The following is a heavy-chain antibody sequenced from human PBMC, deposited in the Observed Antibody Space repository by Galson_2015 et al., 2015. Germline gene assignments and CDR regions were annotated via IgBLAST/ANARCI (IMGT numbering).Heavy chain of an antibody. J-gene: IGHJ4*02. CDR2: ISAYNGNT. Sequence: SVKVSCKASGYTFTSYGISWVRQAPGQGLEWMGWISAYNGNTNYAQKLQGRVTMTTDTSTSTAYMELRSLRSDDTAVYYCASGLVSSYYYVSSGYYYYWGQGTLVTVSS. V-gene: IGHV1-18*01. CDR1: GYTFTSYG. CDR3: ASGLVSSYYYVSSGYYYY. D-gene: IGHD3-22*01.